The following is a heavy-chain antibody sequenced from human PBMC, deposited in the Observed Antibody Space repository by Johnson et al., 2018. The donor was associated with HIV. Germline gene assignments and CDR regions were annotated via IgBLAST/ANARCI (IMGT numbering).Heavy chain of an antibody. CDR3: ARDSRISLIVVVSRGGFDI. D-gene: IGHD3-22*01. J-gene: IGHJ3*02. CDR1: GFTFSSYW. Sequence: VQLVESGGGLVQPGGSLRLSCAASGFTFSSYWMSWVRQAPGKGLEWVANIKQDGSEKYYVDSVKGRFTISRDNAKNSLYLQMNSLRAEDTAVYYCARDSRISLIVVVSRGGFDIWGQGTMVTVSS. V-gene: IGHV3-7*01. CDR2: IKQDGSEK.